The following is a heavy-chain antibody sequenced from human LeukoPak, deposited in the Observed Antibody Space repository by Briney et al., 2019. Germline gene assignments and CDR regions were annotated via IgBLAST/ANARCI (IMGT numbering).Heavy chain of an antibody. Sequence: ASVKVSCKASGYTFTGYYMHWVRQAPGQGLEWMGWINPNSGGTNYAQKFQGRVSMTRDTSISAAYMELSRLRSDDTAVYYCARPLYDFWSGDLYYWGQGTLVTVSS. J-gene: IGHJ4*02. CDR3: ARPLYDFWSGDLYY. CDR2: INPNSGGT. CDR1: GYTFTGYY. D-gene: IGHD3-3*01. V-gene: IGHV1-2*02.